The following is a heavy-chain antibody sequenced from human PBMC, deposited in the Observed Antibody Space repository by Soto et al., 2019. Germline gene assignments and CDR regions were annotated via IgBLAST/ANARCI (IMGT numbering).Heavy chain of an antibody. CDR2: IYPGDSDT. V-gene: IGHV5-51*01. CDR3: ARHRGSPGSYFGMDV. D-gene: IGHD5-12*01. CDR1: GYSFTSYW. Sequence: PXESLKISFKCSGYSFTSYWINWVGQIPGKGLEWMGVIYPGDSDTRYSPCFQGQVTISADKSINTAYLQWRSLKASDTAVYYCARHRGSPGSYFGMDVWGQGTTVIVSS. J-gene: IGHJ6*02.